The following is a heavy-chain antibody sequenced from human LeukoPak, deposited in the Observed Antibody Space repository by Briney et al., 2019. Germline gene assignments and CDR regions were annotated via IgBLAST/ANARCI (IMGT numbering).Heavy chain of an antibody. V-gene: IGHV3-48*03. CDR3: ARLSGYDYLWEAFDI. D-gene: IGHD5-12*01. CDR1: GFTFSSYE. J-gene: IGHJ3*02. CDR2: ISSSGSTI. Sequence: PGGSLRLSCAASGFTFSSYEMNWVRQAPGKGLEWVSYISSSGSTIYYADSVKGRFTISRDNAKNSLYLQMNSLRAEDTAVYYCARLSGYDYLWEAFDIWGQGTMVTVSS.